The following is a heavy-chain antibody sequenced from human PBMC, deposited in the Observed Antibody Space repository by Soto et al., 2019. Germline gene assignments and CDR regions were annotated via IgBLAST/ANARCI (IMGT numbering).Heavy chain of an antibody. J-gene: IGHJ4*02. D-gene: IGHD6-13*01. Sequence: ASVKVPCKASGYTFTSYAMHWVRQAPGQRLEWMGWINAGNGNTKYSQKFQGRVTITRDTSASTAYMELSSLRSEDTAVYYCAREAVSRIVAAGTWSHYWGQGTLVTVSS. CDR3: AREAVSRIVAAGTWSHY. CDR2: INAGNGNT. V-gene: IGHV1-3*01. CDR1: GYTFTSYA.